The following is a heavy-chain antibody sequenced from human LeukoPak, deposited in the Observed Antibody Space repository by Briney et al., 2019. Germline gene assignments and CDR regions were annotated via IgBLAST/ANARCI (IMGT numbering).Heavy chain of an antibody. Sequence: RGESLKISCQGSGYNFTSYWIGWGRQLPGKGLEWMGIIYPGDSDTRYSPSFQGQVTISADKSISTAYLQWSSLKASGTAMYYCARPIANYDSSGYFFDYWGQGTLVTVSS. V-gene: IGHV5-51*01. CDR1: GYNFTSYW. D-gene: IGHD3-22*01. J-gene: IGHJ4*02. CDR2: IYPGDSDT. CDR3: ARPIANYDSSGYFFDY.